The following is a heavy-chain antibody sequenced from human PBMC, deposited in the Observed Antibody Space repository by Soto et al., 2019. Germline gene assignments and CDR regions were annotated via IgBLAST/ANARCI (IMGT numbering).Heavy chain of an antibody. CDR3: AKDIDPGDYYYYMDV. J-gene: IGHJ6*03. Sequence: DVQLVESGGGLVQPGRSLRLSCAASGFTFDDYAMHWVRQAPGKGLEWVSGISWNSGSIGYADSVKGRFTISRDNAKNSLYLQMNSLRAEDTALYYCAKDIDPGDYYYYMDVWGKGTTVTVSS. D-gene: IGHD3-10*01. V-gene: IGHV3-9*01. CDR2: ISWNSGSI. CDR1: GFTFDDYA.